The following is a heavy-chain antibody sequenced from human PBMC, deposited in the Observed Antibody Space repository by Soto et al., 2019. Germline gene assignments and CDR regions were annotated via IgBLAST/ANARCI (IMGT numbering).Heavy chain of an antibody. CDR1: GGSIRSYY. Sequence: QVQLQESGPGLVKPSETLSLTCTVSGGSIRSYYWSWIRQPPGKGLEWIGYVYHSGTTNYNPSLKSRVTISVDTSKSQFSLKLTSVTAADTAVYYCAKDAYYYDSSGYSSDAFDIWGQGTMVTVSS. CDR3: AKDAYYYDSSGYSSDAFDI. V-gene: IGHV4-59*01. CDR2: VYHSGTT. D-gene: IGHD3-22*01. J-gene: IGHJ3*02.